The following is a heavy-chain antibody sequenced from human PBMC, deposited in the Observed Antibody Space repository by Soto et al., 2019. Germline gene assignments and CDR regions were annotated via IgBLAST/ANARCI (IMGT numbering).Heavy chain of an antibody. D-gene: IGHD3-9*01. Sequence: QVQLVQSGAEVKKPGSSVKVSCKASGGTFSSYTISWVRQAPGQGLEWMGRIIPILGIANYAQKFQGRVTITADKSTSTAYMELSSLRSEDTAVYYCASEKYYDILTGYPNWFDPWGQGTLVTVSS. J-gene: IGHJ5*02. CDR2: IIPILGIA. CDR1: GGTFSSYT. CDR3: ASEKYYDILTGYPNWFDP. V-gene: IGHV1-69*02.